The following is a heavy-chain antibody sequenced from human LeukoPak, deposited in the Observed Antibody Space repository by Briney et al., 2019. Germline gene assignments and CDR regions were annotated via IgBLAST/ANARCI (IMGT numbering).Heavy chain of an antibody. Sequence: GASVKVSCKASGYTFTSYGISWVRQAPGQGLEWMGWISAYNGNTNYAQKLQGRVTMTTDTSTSTAYMELRSLRSDDTAVYYCATSISVRGTYYYYMDVWGKGTTVTISS. CDR2: ISAYNGNT. CDR1: GYTFTSYG. D-gene: IGHD3-10*01. V-gene: IGHV1-18*01. CDR3: ATSISVRGTYYYYMDV. J-gene: IGHJ6*03.